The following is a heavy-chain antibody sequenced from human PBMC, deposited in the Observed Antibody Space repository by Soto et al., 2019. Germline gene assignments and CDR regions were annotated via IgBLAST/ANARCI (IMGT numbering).Heavy chain of an antibody. CDR1: GYTFTSYY. Sequence: VASVKVSCNASGYTFTSYYMHWVRQAPGQGLEWMGIINPSGGSTSYAQKFQGRVTMTRDTSTSTVYMELSSLRSEDTAVYYCATSPHPAGLWFGELQPRYYFDYWGQGTLVTVSS. J-gene: IGHJ4*02. V-gene: IGHV1-46*01. CDR3: ATSPHPAGLWFGELQPRYYFDY. D-gene: IGHD3-10*01. CDR2: INPSGGST.